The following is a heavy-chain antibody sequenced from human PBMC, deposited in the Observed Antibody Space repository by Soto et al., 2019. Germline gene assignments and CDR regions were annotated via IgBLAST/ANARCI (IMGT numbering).Heavy chain of an antibody. CDR1: GGSISSGGYY. CDR3: ARDNLVGGYGDYVDY. Sequence: QVQLQESGPGLVKPSQTLSLTCTVSGGSISSGGYYWSWIRQHPGKGLEWIGYIYYSGSTYYNPSLKSRVTISADTSKNQFSLKLSSVTAADTAVYYCARDNLVGGYGDYVDYWGQGTLVTVSS. CDR2: IYYSGST. D-gene: IGHD4-17*01. J-gene: IGHJ4*02. V-gene: IGHV4-31*03.